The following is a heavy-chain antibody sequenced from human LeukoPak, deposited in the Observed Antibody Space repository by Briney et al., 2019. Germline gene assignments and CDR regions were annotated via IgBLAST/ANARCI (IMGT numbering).Heavy chain of an antibody. D-gene: IGHD3-22*01. J-gene: IGHJ4*02. CDR3: ARARGPTDYYDSSGYGGELGY. Sequence: GGSLRLSCAASGFTFSSHEMNWVRQAPGKGLEWVSYISSSGSTIYYADSVKGRFTISRDSAKNSLYLQMNSLRAEDTAVYYCARARGPTDYYDSSGYGGELGYWGQGTLVTASS. V-gene: IGHV3-48*03. CDR2: ISSSGSTI. CDR1: GFTFSSHE.